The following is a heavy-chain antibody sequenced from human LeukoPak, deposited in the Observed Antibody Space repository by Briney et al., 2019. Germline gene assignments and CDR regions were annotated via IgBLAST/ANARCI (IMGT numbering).Heavy chain of an antibody. V-gene: IGHV4-34*01. CDR3: ARGRYYYNSSGYHYYFDY. CDR1: GGSFSAYY. Sequence: SETLSLTCAVYGGSFSAYYWSWIRQPPGKGLEWIGEINHSGSTNYNPSLKSRVTISVDTSKNQFPLRLSSVTAADTAVYYCARGRYYYNSSGYHYYFDYWGQGTLVTVSS. CDR2: INHSGST. J-gene: IGHJ4*02. D-gene: IGHD3-22*01.